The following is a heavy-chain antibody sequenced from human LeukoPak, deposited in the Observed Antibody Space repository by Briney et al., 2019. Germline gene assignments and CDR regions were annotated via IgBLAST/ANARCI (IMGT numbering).Heavy chain of an antibody. J-gene: IGHJ4*02. CDR2: IYYSGST. D-gene: IGHD2-15*01. CDR1: GVSITSYY. Sequence: SETLSLTCTVSGVSITSYYWRWLRQPPGKGLEWIGYIYYSGSTNYNPSLKSRVTMSVDTSRNQFSLHLSSVTAADTALYYCARATTAYCSGGICPNFDYWGQGTLVTVSS. V-gene: IGHV4-59*13. CDR3: ARATTAYCSGGICPNFDY.